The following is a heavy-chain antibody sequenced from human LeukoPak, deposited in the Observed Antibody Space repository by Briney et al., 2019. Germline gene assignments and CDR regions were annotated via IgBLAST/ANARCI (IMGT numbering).Heavy chain of an antibody. CDR1: GYTFTSYD. CDR3: ARDWLVGVTTALDS. V-gene: IGHV1-8*01. J-gene: IGHJ4*02. CDR2: MNPNNGNT. Sequence: GASVKVSCKASGYTFTSYDINWVRQATGQGLEWMGWMNPNNGNTDYAQKFQGRVTMTRDTSTSTVYMELSSLRSEDTAVYFCARDWLVGVTTALDSWGQGTLVIVSS. D-gene: IGHD4-17*01.